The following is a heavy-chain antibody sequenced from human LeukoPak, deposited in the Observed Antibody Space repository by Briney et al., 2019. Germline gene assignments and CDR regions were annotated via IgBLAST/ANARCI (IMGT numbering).Heavy chain of an antibody. CDR2: INWNGGST. Sequence: RAGGSLRLSCAASGFTFDDYGMSWVRQAPGKGLEWVSGINWNGGSTGYADSVKGRFTISRDNAKNSLYLQMNSLRAEDTALYHCARFKRYIAAAGTYYYYYYMDVWGKGTTVTVSS. V-gene: IGHV3-20*01. CDR1: GFTFDDYG. CDR3: ARFKRYIAAAGTYYYYYYMDV. J-gene: IGHJ6*03. D-gene: IGHD6-13*01.